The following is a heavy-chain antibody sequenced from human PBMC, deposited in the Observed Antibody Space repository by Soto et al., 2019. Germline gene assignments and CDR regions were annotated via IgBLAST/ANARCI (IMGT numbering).Heavy chain of an antibody. CDR1: GGSISSNY. CDR2: VYYSEST. V-gene: IGHV4-59*01. J-gene: IGHJ2*01. D-gene: IGHD2-2*01. Sequence: QVQLQESGPGLVKPSETLSLTCSVSGGSISSNYWSWIRQPPGKGLEWIGHVYYSESTNHNPSLKSRVNIAVDTSNIQLCLKLSSVTAADTAVYYCARQFGHCATTGCHNYWYFDLWGRGALVTVSS. CDR3: ARQFGHCATTGCHNYWYFDL.